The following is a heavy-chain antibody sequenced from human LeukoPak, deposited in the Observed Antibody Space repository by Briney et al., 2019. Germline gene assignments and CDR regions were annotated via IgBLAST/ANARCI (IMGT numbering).Heavy chain of an antibody. Sequence: SETLSLTCTVSGGSISSYYWSWIRQPAGKGLEWIGRIYTSGSTNYNPSLKSRVTMSVDTSKYQFSLKLSSVTAADTAVYYCARERPTVLRYFDWSNHDAFDIWGQGTMVTVSS. J-gene: IGHJ3*02. V-gene: IGHV4-4*07. CDR2: IYTSGST. CDR3: ARERPTVLRYFDWSNHDAFDI. D-gene: IGHD3-9*01. CDR1: GGSISSYY.